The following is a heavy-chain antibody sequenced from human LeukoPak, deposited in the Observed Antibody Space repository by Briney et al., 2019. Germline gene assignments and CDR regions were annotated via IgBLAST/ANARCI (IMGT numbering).Heavy chain of an antibody. D-gene: IGHD1-1*01. CDR3: ARKRTGDQGYYFDY. J-gene: IGHJ4*02. Sequence: SETLSPTCTVSGGSISNSYWSWIRQPPGKGLEWIGYFYYSGSTNYNPSLKTRVTISVDTSKNQFSLKVSSVTAADTAVYYCARKRTGDQGYYFDYWGQGTLVTVSS. V-gene: IGHV4-59*01. CDR2: FYYSGST. CDR1: GGSISNSY.